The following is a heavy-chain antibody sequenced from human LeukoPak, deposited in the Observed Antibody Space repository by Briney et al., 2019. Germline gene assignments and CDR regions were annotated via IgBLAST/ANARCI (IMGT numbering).Heavy chain of an antibody. Sequence: GASVTVSCKASGYTFTGYYMHWVRQAPGQGLEWMGRINPNSGGTNYAQKFQGRVTMTRDTSISTAYMELSRLRSDDTAVYYCARRRVAATGYYYYGMDVWGQGTTVTVSS. CDR2: INPNSGGT. D-gene: IGHD2-15*01. V-gene: IGHV1-2*06. J-gene: IGHJ6*02. CDR1: GYTFTGYY. CDR3: ARRRVAATGYYYYGMDV.